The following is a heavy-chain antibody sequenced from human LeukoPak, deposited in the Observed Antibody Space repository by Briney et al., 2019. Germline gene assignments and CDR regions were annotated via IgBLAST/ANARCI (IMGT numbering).Heavy chain of an antibody. D-gene: IGHD1-1*01. Sequence: GGSLRLSCAGSGFPFTTYAIIWVCQTPDKGLEWVSAISGPGDDTFYADSVKGRFTISRDNSKNTVHVQMSSLRVDDTAIYFCARLSGTYGTTSRILDFWGQGTPVTVSS. CDR3: ARLSGTYGTTSRILDF. V-gene: IGHV3-23*01. CDR1: GFPFTTYA. CDR2: ISGPGDDT. J-gene: IGHJ4*02.